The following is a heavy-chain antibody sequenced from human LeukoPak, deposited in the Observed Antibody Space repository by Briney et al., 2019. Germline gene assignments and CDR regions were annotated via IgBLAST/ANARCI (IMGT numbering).Heavy chain of an antibody. D-gene: IGHD1-26*01. CDR3: ARSGSYFPPDY. Sequence: GGSLRLSCAASGFTFSDHYMDWVRQAPGKGLEWVGRTRNKANSYTTEYAASVKGRFTISRDDSKNSLYLQMNSLKTEDTAVYYCARSGSYFPPDYWGPGTLVTVSS. V-gene: IGHV3-72*01. CDR2: TRNKANSYTT. CDR1: GFTFSDHY. J-gene: IGHJ4*02.